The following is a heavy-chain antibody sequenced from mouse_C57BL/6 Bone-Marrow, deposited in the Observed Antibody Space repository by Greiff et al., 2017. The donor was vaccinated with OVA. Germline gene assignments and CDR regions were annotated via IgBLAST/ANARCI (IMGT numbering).Heavy chain of an antibody. J-gene: IGHJ4*01. D-gene: IGHD2-4*01. CDR3: SMITTTRRAAMDY. CDR2: INPSSGYT. V-gene: IGHV1-4*01. CDR1: GYTFTSYT. Sequence: VQLQQSGAELARPGASVKMSCKASGYTFTSYTMHWVKQRPGQGLEWIGYINPSSGYTKYNQKFKDKATLTADKSSSTAYMQLSSLTSEDSAVYYGSMITTTRRAAMDYWGQGTSVTVSS.